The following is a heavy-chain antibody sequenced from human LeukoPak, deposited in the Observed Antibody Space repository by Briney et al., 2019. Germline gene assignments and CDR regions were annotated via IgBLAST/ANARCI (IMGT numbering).Heavy chain of an antibody. Sequence: GGSLRLSCAASGFTLSSYAMSWVRQAPGKGLEWVSAISDTGNTYHADSVKGRFTISRDSSKNTLFLQMNRLRPEDSAVYYCAKAPVTTCRGAFCYPFDYWGLGTLVTVSS. D-gene: IGHD2-15*01. CDR1: GFTLSSYA. CDR3: AKAPVTTCRGAFCYPFDY. V-gene: IGHV3-23*01. J-gene: IGHJ4*02. CDR2: ISDTGNT.